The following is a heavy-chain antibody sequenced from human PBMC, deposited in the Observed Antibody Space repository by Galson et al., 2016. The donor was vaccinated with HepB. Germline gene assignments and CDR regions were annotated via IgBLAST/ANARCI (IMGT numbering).Heavy chain of an antibody. V-gene: IGHV1-69*06. CDR3: ASPYYDFWSGYYPSYYYYGMDV. J-gene: IGHJ6*02. CDR2: IIPIFGTA. D-gene: IGHD3-3*01. Sequence: SVKVSCKASGGTFSSYAISWVRQAPGQGLEWVGGIIPIFGTANYAQKFQGRVTITADKSTSTAYMELSSLRSEDTAVYYCASPYYDFWSGYYPSYYYYGMDVWGQGTTVTVS. CDR1: GGTFSSYA.